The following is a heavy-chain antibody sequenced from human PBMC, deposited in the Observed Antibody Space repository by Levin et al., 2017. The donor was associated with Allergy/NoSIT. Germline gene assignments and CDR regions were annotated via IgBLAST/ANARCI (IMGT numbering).Heavy chain of an antibody. Sequence: GESLKISCQGSGYSFTNYWISWVRQMPGKGLEWMGTIDPTDSYTNYSPSFQGHVTISTDKSISTAYLQWSSLKTSDTAIYYCARRQRSDTFDIWGQGTMVTVSS. CDR2: IDPTDSYT. D-gene: IGHD4-17*01. CDR1: GYSFTNYW. CDR3: ARRQRSDTFDI. V-gene: IGHV5-10-1*01. J-gene: IGHJ3*02.